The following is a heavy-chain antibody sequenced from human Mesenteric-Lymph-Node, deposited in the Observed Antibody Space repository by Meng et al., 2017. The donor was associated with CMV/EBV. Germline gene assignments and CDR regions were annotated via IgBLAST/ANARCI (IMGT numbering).Heavy chain of an antibody. D-gene: IGHD3-9*01. CDR1: GGSISSYY. CDR2: IYYSGGT. J-gene: IGHJ4*02. V-gene: IGHV4-59*01. CDR3: AREGGYYDILTGYYKGVYFDY. Sequence: GSLRLSCTVSGGSISSYYWSWIRQPPGKGLEWIGYIYYSGGTNYNPSLKSRVSISVDTSKNQFSLKLSSVTAADTAVYYCAREGGYYDILTGYYKGVYFDYWGQGTLVTVSS.